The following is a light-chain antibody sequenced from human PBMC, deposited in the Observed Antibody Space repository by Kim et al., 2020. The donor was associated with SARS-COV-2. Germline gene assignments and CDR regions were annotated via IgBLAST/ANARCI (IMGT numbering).Light chain of an antibody. CDR2: DAS. Sequence: SPGERAPRSCRASQSVSSYLAWYQHKPGQAPRLLIYDASNRATGIPARFSGSGSGTDFTLTISSLEPEDFAVYYCQQRSNWPPITFGQGTRLEIK. J-gene: IGKJ5*01. CDR3: QQRSNWPPIT. CDR1: QSVSSY. V-gene: IGKV3-11*01.